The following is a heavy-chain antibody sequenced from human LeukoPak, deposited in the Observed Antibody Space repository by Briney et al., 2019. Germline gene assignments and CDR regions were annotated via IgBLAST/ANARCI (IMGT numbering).Heavy chain of an antibody. CDR2: IGDDGATT. V-gene: IGHV3-23*01. J-gene: IGHJ4*02. D-gene: IGHD6-19*01. CDR3: AKGVSGWPYYFDY. CDR1: GFTFSTYA. Sequence: PGGSLRLSCAASGFTFSTYAMSWVRQTPTKGLEWVSAIGDDGATTYYADSVKGRLTISRDNSKNTLYLQMNSLRAEDTAVYYCAKGVSGWPYYFDYWGRGTLVTVSS.